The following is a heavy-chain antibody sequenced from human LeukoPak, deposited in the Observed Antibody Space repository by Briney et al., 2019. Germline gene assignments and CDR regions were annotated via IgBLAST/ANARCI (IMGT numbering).Heavy chain of an antibody. Sequence: GGSLRLSCAASGFTFSSYSMNWVCQAPGKGLEWVSYISSSSSSIYYADSVKGRFTISRDNAKNSLYLQMNSLRAEDTAVYYCAREGVRNYYYYMDVWGKGTTVTVSS. CDR3: AREGVRNYYYYMDV. D-gene: IGHD3-10*01. V-gene: IGHV3-48*01. J-gene: IGHJ6*03. CDR2: ISSSSSSI. CDR1: GFTFSSYS.